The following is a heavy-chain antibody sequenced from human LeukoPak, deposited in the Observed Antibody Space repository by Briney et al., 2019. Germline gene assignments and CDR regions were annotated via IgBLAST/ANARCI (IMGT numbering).Heavy chain of an antibody. CDR2: ISSSSSYI. CDR3: ASEGDYYDSSGFGGLY. J-gene: IGHJ3*01. V-gene: IGHV3-21*01. Sequence: GGSLRLSCAAPGFTFSSYSMNWVRQAPGKGLERVSSISSSSSYIYYADSVKGRFTISRDNAKNTLYLQMNSLRAEDTAVYYCASEGDYYDSSGFGGLYWGQGTMVTVSS. CDR1: GFTFSSYS. D-gene: IGHD3-22*01.